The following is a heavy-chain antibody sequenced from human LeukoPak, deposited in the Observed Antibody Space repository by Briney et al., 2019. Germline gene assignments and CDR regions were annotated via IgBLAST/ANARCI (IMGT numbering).Heavy chain of an antibody. CDR1: GYRFTSFW. Sequence: GESLKISCKASGYRFTSFWIGWVRQMPGKGLEWMGIIYPGDSDTRYSPSFQGQVTISADKSISTAYLQWSSLKASDTAMYYCARPEEHGDYVHDAFDIWGQGTMVTVSS. CDR3: ARPEEHGDYVHDAFDI. D-gene: IGHD4-17*01. J-gene: IGHJ3*02. CDR2: IYPGDSDT. V-gene: IGHV5-51*01.